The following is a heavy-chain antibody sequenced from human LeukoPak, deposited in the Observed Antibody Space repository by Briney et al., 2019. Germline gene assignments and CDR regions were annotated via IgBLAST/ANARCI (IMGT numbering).Heavy chain of an antibody. J-gene: IGHJ6*03. D-gene: IGHD3-16*01. CDR3: AKVPRGGLNPAYYMDV. CDR1: GFTFSSYA. Sequence: GGSLRLSCAASGFTFSSYAMSWVRQAPGKGLEWVSGLSISGGTTYYADSVKGRFTISRDNSENTLYLQMNSLRAEDTAVYYCAKVPRGGLNPAYYMDVWGKGTTVTVSS. V-gene: IGHV3-23*01. CDR2: LSISGGTT.